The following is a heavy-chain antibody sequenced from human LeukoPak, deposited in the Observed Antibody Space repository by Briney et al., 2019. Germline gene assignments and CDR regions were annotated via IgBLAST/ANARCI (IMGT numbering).Heavy chain of an antibody. CDR2: TNLIGST. Sequence: TPSETLSLPCAVYGGPLGGYSWSGIRQPPGKGLDWIGETNLIGSTNYNPPLKSRVTISVDTSKNHFSLKLSSVTAADTAVYHCARGRARVGAKPPFDYWGQRTLVTVSS. D-gene: IGHD1-26*01. CDR1: GGPLGGYS. J-gene: IGHJ4*02. CDR3: ARGRARVGAKPPFDY. V-gene: IGHV4-34*01.